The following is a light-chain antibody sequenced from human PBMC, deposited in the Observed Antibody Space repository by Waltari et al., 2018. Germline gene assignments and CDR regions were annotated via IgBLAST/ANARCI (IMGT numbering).Light chain of an antibody. CDR2: DVS. Sequence: WYQQHPGIAPKLLLYDVSDRPSGVSDRLSGSKSGKTASLTISGLQPEDAADYYCSSYTRRNTVIFGGGTKLTVV. CDR3: SSYTRRNTVI. V-gene: IGLV2-14*03. J-gene: IGLJ2*01.